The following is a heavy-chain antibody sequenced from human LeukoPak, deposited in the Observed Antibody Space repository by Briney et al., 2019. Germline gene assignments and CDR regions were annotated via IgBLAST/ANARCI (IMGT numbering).Heavy chain of an antibody. Sequence: GGSLRLYCAASGFTFSSYAMSRVRQAPGKGLDWVSAISGSGGSTYYADSVKCRYTISRDNSKNTLYLQMNSLSAEDTAVYYCAKWSQWLVPYYFDYWGQGTLVTVSS. CDR3: AKWSQWLVPYYFDY. CDR2: ISGSGGST. J-gene: IGHJ4*02. V-gene: IGHV3-23*01. CDR1: GFTFSSYA. D-gene: IGHD6-19*01.